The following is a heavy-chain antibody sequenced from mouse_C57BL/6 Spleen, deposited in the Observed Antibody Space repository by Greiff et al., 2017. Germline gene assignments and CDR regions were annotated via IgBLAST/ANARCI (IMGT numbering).Heavy chain of an antibody. CDR1: GYAFSSSW. CDR2: IYPGDGDT. J-gene: IGHJ2*01. CDR3: ARGLIYYDYDVDYFDY. V-gene: IGHV1-82*01. D-gene: IGHD2-4*01. Sequence: QVQLQQSGPELVKPGASVKISCKASGYAFSSSWMNWVKQRPGKGLEWIGRIYPGDGDTTYNGKFKGKATLTADKSSSTAYMQLSSLTSEDSAVYFCARGLIYYDYDVDYFDYWGQGTTLTVSS.